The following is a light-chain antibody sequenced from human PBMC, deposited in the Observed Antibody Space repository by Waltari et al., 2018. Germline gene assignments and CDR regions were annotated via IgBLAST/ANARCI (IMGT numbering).Light chain of an antibody. CDR3: QQSYRAPQT. Sequence: DIQVTQSPSSPSASVGDRVTITCRTSQSISTSLNWYQQKPGKPPKLLIFAASALQSGVSSRFSGSGSQTDFTLTIRNLQPEDFATYYCQQSYRAPQTFGGGTKVDMK. CDR1: QSISTS. J-gene: IGKJ4*01. CDR2: AAS. V-gene: IGKV1-39*01.